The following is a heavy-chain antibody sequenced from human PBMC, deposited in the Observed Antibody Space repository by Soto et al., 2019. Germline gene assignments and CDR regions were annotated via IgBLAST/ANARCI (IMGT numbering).Heavy chain of an antibody. Sequence: GASVKVSCKASGYTFTSYGISWVRQAPGQGLEWMGWISAYNGNTNYAQKLQGRVTMTTDTSTSTAYMKLRSLRSDDTAVYYCARGRPYCTNGVCYIAYFDYWGQGTLVTVSS. CDR2: ISAYNGNT. CDR1: GYTFTSYG. D-gene: IGHD2-8*01. V-gene: IGHV1-18*01. J-gene: IGHJ4*02. CDR3: ARGRPYCTNGVCYIAYFDY.